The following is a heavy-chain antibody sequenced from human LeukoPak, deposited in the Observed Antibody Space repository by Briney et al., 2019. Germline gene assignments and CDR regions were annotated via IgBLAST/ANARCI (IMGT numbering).Heavy chain of an antibody. Sequence: ASVKVSCKASGYPFYNFGLTWVRQAPGQGRERMGWISAYNGNTHYAQKFRGRLTLTTETSTSTAYLELRSLKSDDTAVYYCARDRVGGDLTGVSLYWGQGTLVTVSS. CDR1: GYPFYNFG. V-gene: IGHV1-18*01. J-gene: IGHJ4*01. CDR2: ISAYNGNT. D-gene: IGHD4-17*01. CDR3: ARDRVGGDLTGVSLY.